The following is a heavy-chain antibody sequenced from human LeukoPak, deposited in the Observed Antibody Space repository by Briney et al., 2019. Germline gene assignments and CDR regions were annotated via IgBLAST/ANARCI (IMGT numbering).Heavy chain of an antibody. CDR2: IKPDGSKT. CDR1: GFIFSNYW. Sequence: PGGSLRLSCVGSGFIFSNYWMTWVRQAPGKGLEWVANIKPDGSKTNYVDSVKGRFIIFRDNTKNSVYLQMSSLRAEDTAVYYCAGPPQAGPFDYWGRGTLVTVSS. D-gene: IGHD6-19*01. V-gene: IGHV3-7*01. CDR3: AGPPQAGPFDY. J-gene: IGHJ4*02.